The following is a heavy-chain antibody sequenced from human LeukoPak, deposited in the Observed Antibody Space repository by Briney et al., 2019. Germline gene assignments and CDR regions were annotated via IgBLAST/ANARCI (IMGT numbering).Heavy chain of an antibody. CDR3: AELGITMIGGV. CDR2: ISSSSSYI. Sequence: EGSLRLSCAASGFTFSSYSMNWVRQAPGKGLEWVSSISSSSSYIYYADSVKGRFTISRDNAKNSLYLQMNGLRAEDTAVYYCAELGITMIGGVWGKGTTVTISS. D-gene: IGHD3-10*02. J-gene: IGHJ6*04. CDR1: GFTFSSYS. V-gene: IGHV3-21*01.